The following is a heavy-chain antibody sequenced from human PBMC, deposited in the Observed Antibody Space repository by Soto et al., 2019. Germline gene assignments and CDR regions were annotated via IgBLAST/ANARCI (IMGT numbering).Heavy chain of an antibody. Sequence: QVKMVQSGAEVKKPGASVKVSCRASGYSFTSYDVNWVRQATGQGLEWMGWMNPNSGNTAFAQKFQGRVTMTRDTPISTAYRELSGLSSEDTAVYYCARYPYTSYCSDGSCSYDAFDIWGQGTVVTVSS. CDR3: ARYPYTSYCSDGSCSYDAFDI. CDR2: MNPNSGNT. V-gene: IGHV1-8*01. J-gene: IGHJ3*02. D-gene: IGHD2-15*01. CDR1: GYSFTSYD.